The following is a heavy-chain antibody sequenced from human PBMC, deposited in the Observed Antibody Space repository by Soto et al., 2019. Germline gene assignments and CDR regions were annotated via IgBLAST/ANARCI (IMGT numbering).Heavy chain of an antibody. J-gene: IGHJ6*03. V-gene: IGHV1-69*02. CDR1: GGSFISYS. D-gene: IGHD2-21*01. Sequence: SVKVSCKASGGSFISYSFTWVRQAPGQGLEWMGRIIPIQGKANYALKFQDRVTITADRSTRTAYMELRSLRPEDTAVYYCAKSLLFVDHAYMDVWGKGTPVTVSS. CDR3: AKSLLFVDHAYMDV. CDR2: IIPIQGKA.